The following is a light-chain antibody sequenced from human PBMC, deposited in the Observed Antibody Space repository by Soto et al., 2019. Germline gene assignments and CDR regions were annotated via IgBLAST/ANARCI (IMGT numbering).Light chain of an antibody. CDR2: EVS. V-gene: IGLV2-8*01. Sequence: QSALTQPPSASGSPGQSVTISCTGTSSDVGGYNYVSWYQQHPGKAPKLMIYEVSKRPSGVPDRFSGSKSGNSASLPVSWLQAEDEADYYCCSYAGSNKRVFGGGTKLTV. CDR1: SSDVGGYNY. J-gene: IGLJ3*02. CDR3: CSYAGSNKRV.